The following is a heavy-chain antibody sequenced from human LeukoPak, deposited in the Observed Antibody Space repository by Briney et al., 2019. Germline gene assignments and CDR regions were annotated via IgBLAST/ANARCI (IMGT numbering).Heavy chain of an antibody. D-gene: IGHD3-3*01. CDR1: GGSFSGYY. CDR3: ASRYYDFWSGYYT. J-gene: IGHJ4*02. Sequence: PSETLSLTCAVYGGSFSGYYWSWIRQPPGKGLEWIGEINHSGSTNYNPSLKSRVTISVDTSKNQFSLKLSSVTAADTAVYYCASRYYDFWSGYYTWGQGTLVTVSS. V-gene: IGHV4-34*01. CDR2: INHSGST.